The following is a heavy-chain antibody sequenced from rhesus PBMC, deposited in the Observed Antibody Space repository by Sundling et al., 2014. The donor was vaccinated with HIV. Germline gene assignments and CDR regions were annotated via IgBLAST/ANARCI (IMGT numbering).Heavy chain of an antibody. CDR1: GASISSYW. J-gene: IGHJ1*01. V-gene: IGHV4-80*01. D-gene: IGHD2-21*01. CDR2: IYGNSGST. CDR3: ARHRGYCTSGSCYVLDFEF. Sequence: QVQLQESGPGLVKPSETLSLTCTVSGASISSYWWSWIRQPPGKGLEWIGEIYGNSGSTNYNPSLKSRVTISIDTSKKQFALQLTSVTAADTAVYYCARHRGYCTSGSCYVLDFEFWGQGALVTVSS.